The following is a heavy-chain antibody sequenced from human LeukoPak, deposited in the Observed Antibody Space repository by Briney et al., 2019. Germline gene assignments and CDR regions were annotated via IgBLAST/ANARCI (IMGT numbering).Heavy chain of an antibody. CDR1: DGSINSYY. V-gene: IGHV4-59*12. CDR3: ARVSIAARPRSAFDI. D-gene: IGHD6-6*01. Sequence: SETLSLTCSVSDGSINSYYWNWIRRPPGKGLEWIGYIYYNGDTNYSPSLKSRVTISVDTSKNQFSLKLSSVTAADTAVYYCARVSIAARPRSAFDIWGQGTMVTVSS. CDR2: IYYNGDT. J-gene: IGHJ3*02.